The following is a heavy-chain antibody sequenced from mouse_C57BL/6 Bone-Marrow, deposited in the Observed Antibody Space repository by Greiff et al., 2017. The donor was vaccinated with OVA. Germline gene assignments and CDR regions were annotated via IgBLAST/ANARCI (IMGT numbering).Heavy chain of an antibody. CDR3: ARAIGPRGWGYAMDY. CDR1: GFTFSSYA. D-gene: IGHD3-3*01. V-gene: IGHV5-4*03. Sequence: EVKVEESGGGLVKPGGSLKLSCAASGFTFSSYAMSWVRQTPEKRLEWVATISDGGSYTYYPDNVKGRFTISRDNDKNNLYLQMSHLKSEDTAMYYCARAIGPRGWGYAMDYWGQGTSVTVSS. J-gene: IGHJ4*01. CDR2: ISDGGSYT.